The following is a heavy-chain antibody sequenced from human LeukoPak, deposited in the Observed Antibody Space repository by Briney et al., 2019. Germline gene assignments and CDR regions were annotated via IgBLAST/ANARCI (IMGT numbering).Heavy chain of an antibody. CDR1: GYTFTGYY. Sequence: ASVKVSCKASGYTFTGYYMHWVRQAPGQGLEWMGWINPNSGGTNYAQKFQGRVTMTRDTSISTAYMELSRLRSDDTAVYYCARESHYGSGTSFDYWGQGTLGTVSS. V-gene: IGHV1-2*02. J-gene: IGHJ4*02. CDR3: ARESHYGSGTSFDY. CDR2: INPNSGGT. D-gene: IGHD3-10*01.